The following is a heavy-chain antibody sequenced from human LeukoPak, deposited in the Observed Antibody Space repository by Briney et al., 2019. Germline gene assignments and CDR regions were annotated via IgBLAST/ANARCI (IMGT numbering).Heavy chain of an antibody. CDR2: IYPKSSDT. CDR3: ARDEAAAKTNALDI. J-gene: IGHJ3*02. CDR1: GYTFTAYY. V-gene: IGHV1-2*02. D-gene: IGHD6-13*01. Sequence: SVKVSCKASGYTFTAYYLHWVRQAPGQGLEWVGYIYPKSSDTNYAQNFQGRVTMTMDTSISTVYMELSRLTSDDTAVYYCARDEAAAKTNALDIWGQGTKVTVSS.